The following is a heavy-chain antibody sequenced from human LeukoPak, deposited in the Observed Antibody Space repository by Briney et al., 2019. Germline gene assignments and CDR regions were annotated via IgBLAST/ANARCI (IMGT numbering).Heavy chain of an antibody. J-gene: IGHJ4*02. D-gene: IGHD2-2*01. CDR2: ISAYNGNT. V-gene: IGHV1-18*01. CDR1: GGTFSSYG. CDR3: ARGYCSSTSCWYFDY. Sequence: ASVKVSCKASGGTFSSYGISWVRQAPGQGLEWMGWISAYNGNTNYAQKLQGRVTMTTDTSTSTAYMELRSLRSDDTAVYYCARGYCSSTSCWYFDYWGQGTLVTVSS.